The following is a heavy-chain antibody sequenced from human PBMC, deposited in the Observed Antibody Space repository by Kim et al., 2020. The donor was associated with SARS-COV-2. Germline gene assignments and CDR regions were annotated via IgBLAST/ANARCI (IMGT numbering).Heavy chain of an antibody. Sequence: DTVKGRFTISRDNSKNTLYLQMNSLRAEDTAVYYCARGLSDILTGYYFDYWGQGTLVPVAS. CDR3: ARGLSDILTGYYFDY. D-gene: IGHD3-9*01. J-gene: IGHJ4*02. V-gene: IGHV3-30*07.